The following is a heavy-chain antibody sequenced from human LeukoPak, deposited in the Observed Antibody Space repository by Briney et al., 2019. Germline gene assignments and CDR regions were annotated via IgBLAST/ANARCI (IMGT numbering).Heavy chain of an antibody. J-gene: IGHJ4*02. CDR3: ARDEMVEMATTV. D-gene: IGHD5-24*01. CDR1: GFTFSSYS. CDR2: ISSSSSYI. Sequence: GGSLRLSCAASGFTFSSYSMNWVRQAPGKGLEWVSSISSSSSYIYHADSVKGRFTISRDNAKNSLYLQMSSLRAEDTAVYYCARDEMVEMATTVWGQGTLVTVSS. V-gene: IGHV3-21*01.